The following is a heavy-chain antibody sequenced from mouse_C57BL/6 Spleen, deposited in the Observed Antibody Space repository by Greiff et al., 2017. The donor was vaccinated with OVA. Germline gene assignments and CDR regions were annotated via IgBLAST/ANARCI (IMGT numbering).Heavy chain of an antibody. Sequence: DVKLVESGGGLVQPGGSLSLSCAASGFTFTDYYMSWVRQPPGKALEWLGFIRNKANGYTTEYSSSVKGRFTISRDNSQSILYLQMNALRAEDSATYYCARYIGGYFDVWGTGTTVTVSS. J-gene: IGHJ1*03. CDR1: GFTFTDYY. CDR2: IRNKANGYTT. CDR3: ARYIGGYFDV. D-gene: IGHD3-1*01. V-gene: IGHV7-3*01.